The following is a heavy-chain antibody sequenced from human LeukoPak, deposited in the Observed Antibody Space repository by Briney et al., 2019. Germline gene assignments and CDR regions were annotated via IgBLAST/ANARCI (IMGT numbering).Heavy chain of an antibody. Sequence: GGSLRLSCAASGFTFSSYEMNWVRQAPGKGLEWVSYISSSGSTKHYADSVKGRFTISRDNAKNSLYLQMNSLRAEDTAVYYCARTYYDILTGYNPYYDYWGQGTLVTVSS. CDR2: ISSSGSTK. V-gene: IGHV3-48*03. CDR3: ARTYYDILTGYNPYYDY. CDR1: GFTFSSYE. J-gene: IGHJ4*02. D-gene: IGHD3-9*01.